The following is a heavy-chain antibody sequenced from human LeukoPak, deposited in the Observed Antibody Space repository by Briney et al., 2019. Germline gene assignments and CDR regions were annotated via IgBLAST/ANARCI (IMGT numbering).Heavy chain of an antibody. CDR3: ASSYSSSWQFEY. D-gene: IGHD6-13*01. Sequence: SETLSLTCTVSGGSISSSSYNWGWIRQPPGKGLDWIGSIYYSGGTYYNPSLESRVTISVDTSKKQFSLQLSSVTAADTAVYYCASSYSSSWQFEYWGQGILVTVSS. J-gene: IGHJ4*02. CDR2: IYYSGGT. V-gene: IGHV4-39*07. CDR1: GGSISSSSYN.